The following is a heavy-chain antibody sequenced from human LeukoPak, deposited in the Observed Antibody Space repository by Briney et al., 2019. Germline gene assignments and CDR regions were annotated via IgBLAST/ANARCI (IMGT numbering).Heavy chain of an antibody. V-gene: IGHV3-23*01. CDR3: AKLRGVSVGAMDWFDP. J-gene: IGHJ5*02. D-gene: IGHD1-26*01. CDR1: GFTFSSYG. Sequence: GGSLRLSCAASGFTFSSYGMSWVRQAPGKGLEWVSLISGSAISTHYADSVKGRFTISRDNSKNTLFLQMNSLRAEDTAVYYCAKLRGVSVGAMDWFDPWGQGTLVTVSS. CDR2: ISGSAIST.